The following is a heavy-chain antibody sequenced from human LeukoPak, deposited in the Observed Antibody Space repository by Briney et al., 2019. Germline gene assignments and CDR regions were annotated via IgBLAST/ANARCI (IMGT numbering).Heavy chain of an antibody. V-gene: IGHV5-51*01. J-gene: IGHJ4*02. Sequence: GASLKISCKASGYSFTTYWIGWVRQTPGKGLEWMGIIYPGDSDTRYSPSFQGQVTISADKSISTAYLQWSSLKASDIAMYYCARTGYSSGWYGGFDNWGQGTLVTVSS. D-gene: IGHD6-19*01. CDR2: IYPGDSDT. CDR1: GYSFTTYW. CDR3: ARTGYSSGWYGGFDN.